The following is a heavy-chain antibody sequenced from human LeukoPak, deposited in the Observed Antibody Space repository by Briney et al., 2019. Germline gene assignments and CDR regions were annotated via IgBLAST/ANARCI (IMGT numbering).Heavy chain of an antibody. J-gene: IGHJ4*02. CDR3: ARMGRYCSSTSCLFDY. D-gene: IGHD2-2*01. CDR1: GFSISDYD. V-gene: IGHV3-30*03. CDR2: ISYDGSNK. Sequence: GGSLRLSCAASGFSISDYDMHWVRQAPGKGLEWVAVISYDGSNKYYEDSVKGRFTISRDNSKNTLYLQMNSLRAEDTAVYYCARMGRYCSSTSCLFDYWGQGTLVTVSS.